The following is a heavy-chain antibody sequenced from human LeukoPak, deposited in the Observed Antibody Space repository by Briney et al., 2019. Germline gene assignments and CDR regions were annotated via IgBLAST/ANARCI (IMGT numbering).Heavy chain of an antibody. CDR3: AVRNRSSWSPFDF. CDR1: GYTFTNYG. CDR2: ISAYNGDT. Sequence: ASVKVSCKAPGYTFTNYGISWVRQAPGQGLEWMGWISAYNGDTNYAQKLQGRVTMTTDTSTSTAYMELRSLRSDDTAVYYCAVRNRSSWSPFDFWGQGTLVTVSS. V-gene: IGHV1-18*01. J-gene: IGHJ4*02. D-gene: IGHD6-13*01.